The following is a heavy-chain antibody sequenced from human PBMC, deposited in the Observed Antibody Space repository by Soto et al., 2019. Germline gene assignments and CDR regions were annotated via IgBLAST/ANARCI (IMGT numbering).Heavy chain of an antibody. CDR3: ARDAHAYCGGDCYPYFDY. CDR2: ISYDGSNK. J-gene: IGHJ4*02. V-gene: IGHV3-30-3*01. CDR1: GFTFSSYA. D-gene: IGHD2-21*02. Sequence: QVQLVESGGGVVQPGRSLRLSCAASGFTFSSYAMHWVRQAPGKGLEWVAVISYDGSNKYYADSVKGRFTISRDNSKNTLYLQMNSLRAEDTAGYYCARDAHAYCGGDCYPYFDYWGQGTLVTVSS.